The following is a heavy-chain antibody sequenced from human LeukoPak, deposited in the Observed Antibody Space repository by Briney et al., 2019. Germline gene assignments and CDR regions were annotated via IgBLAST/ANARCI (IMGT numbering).Heavy chain of an antibody. CDR2: ISSSSSLI. CDR1: GFIFSTYT. D-gene: IGHD3-22*01. Sequence: GGSLRLSCEASGFIFSTYTMNWFRQAPGKGLEWVSYISSSSSLIYYTDSVKGRFTISRDNAKSSLYLQMNSLRAEDTAVYYCARDYFDSSGFYHGGHWGQGTLVTVSS. V-gene: IGHV3-21*05. J-gene: IGHJ4*02. CDR3: ARDYFDSSGFYHGGH.